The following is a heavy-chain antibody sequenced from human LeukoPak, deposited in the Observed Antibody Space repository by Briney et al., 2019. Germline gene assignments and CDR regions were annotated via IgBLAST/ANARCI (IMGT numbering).Heavy chain of an antibody. Sequence: PSETLSLTCTVSGGSISSYYWSWIRQPPGKGLEWIGYIYYSGSTNYNPSLKSRVTISVDTSKNQFSLKLSSVTAADTAVYYCAREPPLTGYYYYGMDVWGQGTTVTVSS. CDR1: GGSISSYY. CDR2: IYYSGST. J-gene: IGHJ6*02. CDR3: AREPPLTGYYYYGMDV. V-gene: IGHV4-59*01. D-gene: IGHD1-14*01.